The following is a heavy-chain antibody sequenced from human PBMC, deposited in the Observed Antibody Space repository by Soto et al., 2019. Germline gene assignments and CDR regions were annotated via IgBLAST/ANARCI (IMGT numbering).Heavy chain of an antibody. Sequence: QVQLQESGPGVVKPSQTLSLTCTVSGGSFSSGDYYWSWVRQPPGKGLEWIGHIYYTGSTFNNPPLKSRVSISIDTSKTQFSLKLSSVTAADTAVYYCARIHFGDEPSYYYYGMDVWGQGTTVTVSS. J-gene: IGHJ6*02. CDR3: ARIHFGDEPSYYYYGMDV. V-gene: IGHV4-30-4*01. CDR1: GGSFSSGDYY. CDR2: IYYTGST. D-gene: IGHD4-17*01.